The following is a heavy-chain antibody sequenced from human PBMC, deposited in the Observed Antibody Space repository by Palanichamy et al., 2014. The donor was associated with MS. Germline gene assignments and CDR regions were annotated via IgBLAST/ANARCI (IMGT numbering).Heavy chain of an antibody. CDR2: FYDSGPT. V-gene: IGHV4-31*03. J-gene: IGHJ4*02. CDR1: GGSVSSGGYS. CDR3: ARGDYGGLFDS. D-gene: IGHD4-23*01. Sequence: QVQLQESGPGLMKPSQTLSLTCSVSGGSVSSGGYSWSWIRQHPGKGLEWIGYFYDSGPTYYNPSLKSRVSISVDTSRNQFSLNLRSVTAADTAVYYCARGDYGGLFDSWGQGTLVTVSS.